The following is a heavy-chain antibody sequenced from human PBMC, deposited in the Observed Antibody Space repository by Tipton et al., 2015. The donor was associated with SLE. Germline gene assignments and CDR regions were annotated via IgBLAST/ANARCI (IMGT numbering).Heavy chain of an antibody. D-gene: IGHD2-2*01. J-gene: IGHJ6*03. V-gene: IGHV1-8*03. Sequence: QLMQSGAEVKKPGASVKVSCKASGYTFTSYDISWVRQATGQGLEWMGWMNPNSGNTGYAQKFQGRVTITRNTSISTAYMELSSLRSEDTAVYYCARVIVVVPATIGEDFYYYMDVWGKGTTVTVSS. CDR1: GYTFTSYD. CDR3: ARVIVVVPATIGEDFYYYMDV. CDR2: MNPNSGNT.